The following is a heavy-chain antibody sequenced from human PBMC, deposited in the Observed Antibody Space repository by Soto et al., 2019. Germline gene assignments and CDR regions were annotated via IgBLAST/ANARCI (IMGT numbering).Heavy chain of an antibody. J-gene: IGHJ5*02. D-gene: IGHD2-21*02. CDR3: AREGLYCGGDCYGNWFEP. CDR1: GGTFSSYA. CDR2: IIPIFGTA. Sequence: SVKVSCKASGGTFSSYAISWVRQAPGQGLEWMGGIIPIFGTANYAQKFQGRVTITADESTSTAYMELSSLRSEDTAVYYCAREGLYCGGDCYGNWFEPWGQGTLVTVSS. V-gene: IGHV1-69*13.